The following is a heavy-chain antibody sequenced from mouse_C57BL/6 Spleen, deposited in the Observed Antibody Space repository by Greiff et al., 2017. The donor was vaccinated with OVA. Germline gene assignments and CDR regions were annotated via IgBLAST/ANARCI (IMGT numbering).Heavy chain of an antibody. J-gene: IGHJ3*01. Sequence: EVQLQQSGPELVKPGASVKISCKASGYTFTDYYMNWVKQSHGKSLEWIGDINPNNGGTSYNQKFKGKATLTADKSSSTAYMELRSLTSEDSAVYYCARSLFAYWGQGTLVTVSA. CDR2: INPNNGGT. CDR1: GYTFTDYY. CDR3: ARSLFAY. V-gene: IGHV1-26*01.